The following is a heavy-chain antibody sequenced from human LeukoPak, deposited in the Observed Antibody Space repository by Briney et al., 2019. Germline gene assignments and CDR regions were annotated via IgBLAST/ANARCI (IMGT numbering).Heavy chain of an antibody. V-gene: IGHV1-69*05. J-gene: IGHJ4*02. CDR1: GGTFSSYA. D-gene: IGHD1-1*01. Sequence: ASVKVSCKASGGTFSSYAISRVRQAPGQGLEWMGRIIPIFGTANYAQKFQGRVTITTDESTSTAYMELSSLRSEDTAVYYCARDVDNWNDVGDYWGQGTLVTVSS. CDR3: ARDVDNWNDVGDY. CDR2: IIPIFGTA.